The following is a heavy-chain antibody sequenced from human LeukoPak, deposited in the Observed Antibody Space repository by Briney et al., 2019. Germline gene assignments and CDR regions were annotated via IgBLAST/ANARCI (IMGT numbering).Heavy chain of an antibody. CDR2: INPSGGST. Sequence: GASVKVSCKASGYTFTSYYLHWVRQAPGQGLEWMGIINPSGGSTSYAQKFQGRVTMTRDMSTSTVYMELSSLRSEDTAVYYCARDRRSSSWPYAFDIWGQETRDTVSS. D-gene: IGHD6-13*01. V-gene: IGHV1-46*01. J-gene: IGHJ3*02. CDR3: ARDRRSSSWPYAFDI. CDR1: GYTFTSYY.